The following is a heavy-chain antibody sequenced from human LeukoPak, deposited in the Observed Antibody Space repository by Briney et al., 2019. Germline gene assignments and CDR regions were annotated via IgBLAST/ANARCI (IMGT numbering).Heavy chain of an antibody. V-gene: IGHV3-53*01. J-gene: IGHJ5*02. CDR2: IYSGGST. CDR1: GFTVSSNY. Sequence: PGGPLRLSCAASGFTVSSNYMSWVRQAPGKGLEWVSVIYSGGSTYYADSVKGRFTISRDNSKNTLYLQMNSLRAEDTAVYYCARSNYGSGSYYSLRWFDPWGQGTLVTVSS. CDR3: ARSNYGSGSYYSLRWFDP. D-gene: IGHD3-10*01.